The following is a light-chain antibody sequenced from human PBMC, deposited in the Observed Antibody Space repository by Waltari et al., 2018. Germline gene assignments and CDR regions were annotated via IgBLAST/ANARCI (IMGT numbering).Light chain of an antibody. CDR1: QSISTY. J-gene: IGKJ2*01. V-gene: IGKV1-39*01. Sequence: DIHMTQSPFFLSASVGDRVTITCRASQSISTYLNWYQQEKGRAPRLLIYDASTLQSGVPSRFSGSGSGTDFTLTIRSLQPEDFVTYYCQQSNSTPYTFGQGTKLEIK. CDR3: QQSNSTPYT. CDR2: DAS.